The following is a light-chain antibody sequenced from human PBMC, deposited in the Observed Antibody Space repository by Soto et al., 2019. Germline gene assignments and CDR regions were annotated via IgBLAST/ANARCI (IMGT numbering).Light chain of an antibody. J-gene: IGKJ4*01. CDR1: QTISSW. V-gene: IGKV1-5*03. CDR3: QQYNSYSSLT. CDR2: KAS. Sequence: DIQMTQSPSTLSGSVGDRVTITCRASQTISSWLAWYQQKPGKAPKLLIYKASTLKSGVPSRFRGSGSGTEFTLTISSLQPDDSATYYCQQYNSYSSLTFGGGTRWIS.